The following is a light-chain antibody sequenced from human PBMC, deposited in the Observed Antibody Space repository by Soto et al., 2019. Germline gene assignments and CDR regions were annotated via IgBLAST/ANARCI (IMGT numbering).Light chain of an antibody. CDR3: HHSGNSPHT. V-gene: IGKV3-15*01. J-gene: IGKJ1*01. CDR2: DAS. CDR1: QSVSSN. Sequence: EVVMTQSQATLSVSPGERATLSCRASQSVSSNLAWYQQKPGQAPRLLIYDASTRATGIPARFSGSGSATEFTLTISSLQSEDFAVYYCHHSGNSPHTFGQGTNVDIK.